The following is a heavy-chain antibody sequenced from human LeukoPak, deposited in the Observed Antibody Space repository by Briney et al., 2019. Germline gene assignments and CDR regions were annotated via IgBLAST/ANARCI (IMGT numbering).Heavy chain of an antibody. V-gene: IGHV3-30*04. J-gene: IGHJ6*02. D-gene: IGHD6-13*01. CDR2: ISYDGSNK. Sequence: GRSLRLSCAASGFTFSSYAMHWVRQAPAKGLEWVAVISYDGSNKYYADSVKGRFTISRDNSKNTLYLQMNSLRAEDTAVYYCARVVLRREQQLVHDPSYYYYYGMDVWGQGTTVTVSS. CDR3: ARVVLRREQQLVHDPSYYYYYGMDV. CDR1: GFTFSSYA.